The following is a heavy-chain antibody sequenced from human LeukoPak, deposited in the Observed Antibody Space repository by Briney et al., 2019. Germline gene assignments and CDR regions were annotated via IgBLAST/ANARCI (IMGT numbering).Heavy chain of an antibody. Sequence: PSETLSLTCTVSGGSISSYYWSWIRQPPGKGLEWIGYIYYSGSTNYNPSLKSRVTISVDTSKNQFSLKLSSVTAADTAVYYCARGQAVAGAYYYYGTDVWGQGTTVTVSS. CDR1: GGSISSYY. V-gene: IGHV4-59*08. CDR2: IYYSGST. D-gene: IGHD6-19*01. CDR3: ARGQAVAGAYYYYGTDV. J-gene: IGHJ6*02.